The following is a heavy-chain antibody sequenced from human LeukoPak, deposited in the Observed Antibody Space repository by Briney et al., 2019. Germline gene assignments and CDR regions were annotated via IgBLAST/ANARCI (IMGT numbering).Heavy chain of an antibody. Sequence: GGSLRLSCAASGFTFSSYTINWVRQAPGKGLEWVSVIYSGGSTYYADSVKGRFTISRDNSKNMLYLQMNSLRAEDTAVYYCARDRVGAAYFDYWGQGTLVTVSS. CDR1: GFTFSSYT. CDR2: IYSGGST. D-gene: IGHD2-15*01. CDR3: ARDRVGAAYFDY. V-gene: IGHV3-53*01. J-gene: IGHJ4*02.